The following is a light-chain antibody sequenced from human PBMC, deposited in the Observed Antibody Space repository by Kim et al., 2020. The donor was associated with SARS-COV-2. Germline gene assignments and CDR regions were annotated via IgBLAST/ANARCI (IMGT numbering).Light chain of an antibody. CDR2: YDS. V-gene: IGLV3-21*04. CDR3: QVWDSSSVHYV. Sequence: SYELTQPPSVSVAPGKMARITCGGNNIGSKSVHWYQQKPGQAPVLVIYYDSDRPSGIPERFSGSNSGNTATLTISRVEAGDEADYYCQVWDSSSVHYVFG. CDR1: NIGSKS. J-gene: IGLJ1*01.